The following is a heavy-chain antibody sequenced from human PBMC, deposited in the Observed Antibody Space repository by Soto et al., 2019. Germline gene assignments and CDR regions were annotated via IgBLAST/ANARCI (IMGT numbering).Heavy chain of an antibody. CDR1: GFTFSSYA. J-gene: IGHJ4*02. Sequence: PGGSLRLSCSASGFTFSSYAMHWVRQAPGKGLEYVSAISSNGGSTYYADSVKGRFTISRDNSKNTLYLQMSSLRAEDTAVYYCVKGTTTVVTQIPYWGQGTLVTVSS. CDR2: ISSNGGST. D-gene: IGHD4-17*01. V-gene: IGHV3-64D*08. CDR3: VKGTTTVVTQIPY.